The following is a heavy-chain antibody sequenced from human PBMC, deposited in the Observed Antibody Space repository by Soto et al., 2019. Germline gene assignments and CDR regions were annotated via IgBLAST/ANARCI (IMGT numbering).Heavy chain of an antibody. CDR2: IYYSGST. CDR1: GGSISSGGYY. D-gene: IGHD4-17*01. J-gene: IGHJ4*02. V-gene: IGHV4-31*03. CDR3: ARSSQATVTTFHY. Sequence: QVQLQESGPGLVKPSQTLSLTCTVSGGSISSGGYYWSWIRQHPGKGLEWIGYIYYSGSTYYNPSTTSRVTRSVDKSKNQYSLKLSSVTAADTATYYCARSSQATVTTFHYWGQGTRVTLYS.